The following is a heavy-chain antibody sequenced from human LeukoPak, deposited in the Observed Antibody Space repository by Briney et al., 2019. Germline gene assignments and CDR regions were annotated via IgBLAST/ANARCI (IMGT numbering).Heavy chain of an antibody. CDR3: ARVWEYSSSWYPSYYFDY. Sequence: SETLSLTCTVSGSSISSYYWSWIRQPPGKGLEWIGYIYYSGSTNYNPSLKSRVTISVDTSKNQLSLKLSSVTAADTAVYYCARVWEYSSSWYPSYYFDYWGQGTLVTVSS. D-gene: IGHD6-13*01. V-gene: IGHV4-59*01. CDR2: IYYSGST. J-gene: IGHJ4*02. CDR1: GSSISSYY.